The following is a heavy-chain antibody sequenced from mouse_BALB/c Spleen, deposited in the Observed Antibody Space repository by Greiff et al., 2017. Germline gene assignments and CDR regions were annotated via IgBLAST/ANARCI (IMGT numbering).Heavy chain of an antibody. CDR1: GFTFSSYA. D-gene: IGHD2-10*01. CDR2: ISSGGST. Sequence: EVQLVESGGGLVKPGGSLKLSCAASGFTFSSYAMSWVRQTPEKRLEWVASISSGGSTYYPDSVKGRFTISRDNARNILYLQMSSLRSEDTAMYYCAKAYYGNDAMDYWGQGTSVTVSS. CDR3: AKAYYGNDAMDY. J-gene: IGHJ4*01. V-gene: IGHV5-6-5*01.